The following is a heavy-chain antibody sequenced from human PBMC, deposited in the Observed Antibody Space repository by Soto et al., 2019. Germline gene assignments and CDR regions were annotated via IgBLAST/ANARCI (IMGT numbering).Heavy chain of an antibody. D-gene: IGHD6-13*01. CDR3: ARDGATSVSSSWYY. V-gene: IGHV3-23*01. CDR1: GVTFNNYG. J-gene: IGHJ4*02. CDR2: ISASGGRT. Sequence: GGSLRLSCAASGVTFNNYGMNWVRHIPGKGLEWVSGISASGGRTYYADSVKGRFTISRDNSKNTLYLLMNSLRAEDTAVYYCARDGATSVSSSWYYWGPGTLVTVSS.